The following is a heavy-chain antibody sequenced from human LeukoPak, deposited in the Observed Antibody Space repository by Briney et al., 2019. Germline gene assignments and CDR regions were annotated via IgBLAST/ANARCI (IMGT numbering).Heavy chain of an antibody. J-gene: IGHJ6*02. CDR3: AMTVSRYYGMDV. Sequence: KASETLSLTCTVPGGSISSSSYYWGWIRQPPGKGLEWIGSIYYSGSTYYNPSLRSRVTISVDTSKNQVSLKLSSVTAADTAVYYCAMTVSRYYGMDVWGQGTTVTVSS. D-gene: IGHD4-17*01. CDR1: GGSISSSSYY. V-gene: IGHV4-39*01. CDR2: IYYSGST.